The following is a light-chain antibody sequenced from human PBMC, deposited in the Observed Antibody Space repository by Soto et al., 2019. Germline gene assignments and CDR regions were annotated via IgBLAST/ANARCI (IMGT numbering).Light chain of an antibody. CDR2: DSS. CDR1: QNINIY. J-gene: IGKJ4*01. V-gene: IGKV3-11*01. CDR3: QQRYSWPLT. Sequence: EIVLTQSPATLSLSPGGRATLSCRVSQNINIYLTWYQQKLGQAPRLLIYDSSIRATGIPARFSGSGSGTDFTLTISSLEPEDFGVYYCQQRYSWPLTFGGGTKVEIK.